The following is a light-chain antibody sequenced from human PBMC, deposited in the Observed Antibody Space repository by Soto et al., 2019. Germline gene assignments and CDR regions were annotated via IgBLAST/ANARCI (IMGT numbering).Light chain of an antibody. CDR1: QSISGS. V-gene: IGKV1-5*03. CDR2: EAS. Sequence: GDRVTITCRASQSISGSLAWYQQKPGKAPKLLIYEASNIKSGVPSRFSGSGSGTEYTLTISSLQPDDFASYYCQQYNGYWTFGQGTKVEIK. J-gene: IGKJ1*01. CDR3: QQYNGYWT.